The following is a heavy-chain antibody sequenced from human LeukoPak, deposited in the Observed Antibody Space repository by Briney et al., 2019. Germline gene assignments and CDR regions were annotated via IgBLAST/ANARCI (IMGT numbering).Heavy chain of an antibody. D-gene: IGHD2-15*01. CDR2: INPNGGGT. V-gene: IGHV1-2*02. CDR3: AREDYCGGGSCYSGYFQH. J-gene: IGHJ1*01. Sequence: ASVKVSCKASGYTFSGYYINWVRQAPGQGLEWMGWINPNGGGTNYAQKFQGRVTMTRDTSISTAYMELSGLRSDDTAVYYCAREDYCGGGSCYSGYFQHWGQGTLVTVSS. CDR1: GYTFSGYY.